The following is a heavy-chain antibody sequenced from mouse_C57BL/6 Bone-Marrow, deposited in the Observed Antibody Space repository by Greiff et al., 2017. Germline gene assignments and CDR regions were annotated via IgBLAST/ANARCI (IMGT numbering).Heavy chain of an antibody. V-gene: IGHV1-42*01. CDR1: GYSFTGYY. CDR2: INPSTGGT. Sequence: VQLQQSGPELVKPGASVKISCKASGYSFTGYYMNWVKQSPEKSLEWIGEINPSTGGTTYNQKFKAKATLTVDKSSSTAYMQLKGLTSEDSAVYYCARSAGFDYWGQGTTLTVYS. D-gene: IGHD1-2*01. CDR3: ARSAGFDY. J-gene: IGHJ2*01.